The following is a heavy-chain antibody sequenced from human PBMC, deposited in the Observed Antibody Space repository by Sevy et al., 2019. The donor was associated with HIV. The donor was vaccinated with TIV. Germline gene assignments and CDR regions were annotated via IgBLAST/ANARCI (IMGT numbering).Heavy chain of an antibody. J-gene: IGHJ5*02. Sequence: GGSLRLSCAASGFMFSTFGMHWVRQAPGKGLVWVAFISFDGTLEYYADSIKGRFTISRNNSKNTLYLEMSSLRTEDTAVYYCARDRFCTYTECYNWFDPWGQGTPVTVSS. V-gene: IGHV3-30*02. CDR2: ISFDGTLE. D-gene: IGHD2-8*01. CDR1: GFMFSTFG. CDR3: ARDRFCTYTECYNWFDP.